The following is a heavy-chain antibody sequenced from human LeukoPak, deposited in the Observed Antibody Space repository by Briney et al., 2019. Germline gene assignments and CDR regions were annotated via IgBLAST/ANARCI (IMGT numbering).Heavy chain of an antibody. CDR3: ARDSGYSSGGKDYYYYYYMDV. Sequence: ASVKVSCKASGYTFTSYGISWVRQAPGQGLEWMGGIIPIFGTANYAQKFQGRVTITADESTSTAYMELSSLRSEDTAVYYCARDSGYSSGGKDYYYYYYMDVWGKGTTVTISS. J-gene: IGHJ6*03. D-gene: IGHD6-19*01. CDR2: IIPIFGTA. V-gene: IGHV1-69*13. CDR1: GYTFTSYG.